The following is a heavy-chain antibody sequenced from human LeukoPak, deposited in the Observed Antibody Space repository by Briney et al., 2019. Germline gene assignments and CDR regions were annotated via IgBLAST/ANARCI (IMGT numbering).Heavy chain of an antibody. CDR3: ARLGEGGTVNGDP. CDR1: GGSISSYY. D-gene: IGHD3-16*01. CDR2: IYYSGST. Sequence: SETLSLTCTVSGGSISSYYWSWIRQPPGKGLEWIGYIYYSGSTNYNPSLKSRVTISVDTSKNQFSLKLSSVTAADTAVYYCARLGEGGTVNGDPWGQGTLVTVSS. V-gene: IGHV4-59*01. J-gene: IGHJ5*02.